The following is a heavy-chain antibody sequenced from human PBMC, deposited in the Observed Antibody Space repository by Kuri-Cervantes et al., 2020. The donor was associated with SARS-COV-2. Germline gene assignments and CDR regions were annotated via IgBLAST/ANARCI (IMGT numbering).Heavy chain of an antibody. CDR3: AREGQQQLVPGRYYYYYYGMDV. J-gene: IGHJ6*02. V-gene: IGHV3-23*01. CDR1: GFTFSSYA. D-gene: IGHD6-13*01. Sequence: LTCAASGFTFSSYAMSWVRQAPGKGLEWVSAISGSGGSTYYADSVKGRFTISRDNSRNTLYLQMNSLRAEDTAVYYCAREGQQQLVPGRYYYYYYGMDVWGQGTTVTVSS. CDR2: ISGSGGST.